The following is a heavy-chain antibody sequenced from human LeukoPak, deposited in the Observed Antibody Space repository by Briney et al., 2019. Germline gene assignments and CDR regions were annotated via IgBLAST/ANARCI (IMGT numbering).Heavy chain of an antibody. J-gene: IGHJ4*02. D-gene: IGHD6-13*01. V-gene: IGHV1-2*02. CDR1: GYTFTGYY. CDR2: INPNSGGT. CDR3: ARVDSSSWYYFDY. Sequence: ASVKVSCKASGYTFTGYYIHWVRQAPGQGLEWMGWINPNSGGTNYAQKFQGRVTMTRDTSISTAYMELSRLRSDDTAVYYCARVDSSSWYYFDYWGQGNLVTVSS.